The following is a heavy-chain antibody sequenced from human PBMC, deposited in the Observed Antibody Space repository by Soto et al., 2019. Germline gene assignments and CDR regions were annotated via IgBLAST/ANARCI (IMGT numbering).Heavy chain of an antibody. J-gene: IGHJ4*02. V-gene: IGHV3-53*01. CDR2: LATDGFT. Sequence: EVQLVESGGGLIQPGGSRNLPCPAFGFNVSSDYMNWVGQAPGKGLEWVSVLATDGFTSYADSVKGRFTISRDNSKNTLYLQMNSLRVEDTAVYYCARDSETSSSWSLDYWGQGTLVTVSS. CDR1: GFNVSSDY. CDR3: ARDSETSSSWSLDY. D-gene: IGHD6-13*01.